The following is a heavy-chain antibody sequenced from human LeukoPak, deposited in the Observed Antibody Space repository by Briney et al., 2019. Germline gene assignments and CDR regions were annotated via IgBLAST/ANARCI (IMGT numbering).Heavy chain of an antibody. CDR3: ARKGLGGELGGFDS. CDR2: IRNDGSNK. CDR1: AFTFSSYD. J-gene: IGHJ4*02. D-gene: IGHD1-7*01. Sequence: GGSLRLSCAASAFTFSSYDMHWVRQAPGQGLEWLAFIRNDGSNKYYADSVKGRFTISRDNAKNSLYLQMNSLRGEDTALYHCARKGLGGELGGFDSWGQGTLVTVSS. V-gene: IGHV3-30*02.